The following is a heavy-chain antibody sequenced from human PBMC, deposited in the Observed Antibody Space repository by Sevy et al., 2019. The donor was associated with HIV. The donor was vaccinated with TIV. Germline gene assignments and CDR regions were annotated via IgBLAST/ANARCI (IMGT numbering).Heavy chain of an antibody. V-gene: IGHV3-21*01. CDR1: GFTFSSYS. CDR3: ARDEGEVAEVVGYYYYGMDV. D-gene: IGHD3-16*01. Sequence: GGSLRLSCAASGFTFSSYSMNWVRQAPGKGLEWVSSISSSSSYIYYEDSVKGRFTISRDNAKNSLYLQMNSLRAEDTAVYYCARDEGEVAEVVGYYYYGMDVWGQGTTVTVSS. J-gene: IGHJ6*02. CDR2: ISSSSSYI.